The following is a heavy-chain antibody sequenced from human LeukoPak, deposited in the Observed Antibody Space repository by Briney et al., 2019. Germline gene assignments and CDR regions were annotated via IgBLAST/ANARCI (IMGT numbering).Heavy chain of an antibody. CDR1: GFTFSNYG. CDR2: LQNDGSDT. V-gene: IGHV3-30*02. Sequence: PGGSLRLSCAASGFTFSNYGMHWVRQAPDKGLEWVAFLQNDGSDTHYADSVEGRFTISRDNSKNTLYLQMNSLRAEDTAVYYCARDSSGWPQTFDYWGQGTLVTVSS. J-gene: IGHJ4*02. CDR3: ARDSSGWPQTFDY. D-gene: IGHD6-19*01.